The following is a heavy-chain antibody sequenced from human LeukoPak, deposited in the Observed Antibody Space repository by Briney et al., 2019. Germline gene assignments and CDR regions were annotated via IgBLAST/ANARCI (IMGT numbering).Heavy chain of an antibody. Sequence: SETRSLTCTVSGGSISSYYWSWIRQPPGKGLEWIGYIYTSGSTNYNPSLKSRVTISVDTSKNQFSLKLSSVTAADTAVYYCARGYSSGGSRTTYYYYYMDVWGKGTTVTISS. V-gene: IGHV4-4*08. CDR1: GGSISSYY. CDR2: IYTSGST. CDR3: ARGYSSGGSRTTYYYYYMDV. D-gene: IGHD2-15*01. J-gene: IGHJ6*03.